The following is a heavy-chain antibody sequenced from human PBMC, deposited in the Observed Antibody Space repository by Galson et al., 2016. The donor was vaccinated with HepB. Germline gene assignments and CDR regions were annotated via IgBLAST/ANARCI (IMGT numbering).Heavy chain of an antibody. Sequence: PALVKPTQTLTVTCTFSGFSLSTSEMCVSWIRQPPGKALEWLALIDWDGDEYYSTSPETRLTISMDTSKNQVVLTMTNMDPVDTATYYCARSRAVAGTDYYYYVMDVWGQGTPVTVSS. J-gene: IGHJ6*02. V-gene: IGHV2-70*01. CDR3: ARSRAVAGTDYYYYVMDV. CDR2: IDWDGDE. CDR1: GFSLSTSEMC. D-gene: IGHD6-19*01.